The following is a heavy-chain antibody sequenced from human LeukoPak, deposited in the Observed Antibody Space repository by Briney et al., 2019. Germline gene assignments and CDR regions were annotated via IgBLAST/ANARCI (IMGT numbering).Heavy chain of an antibody. D-gene: IGHD1-20*01. CDR1: GFTFSSYE. CDR2: ISSSGSTI. V-gene: IGHV3-48*03. CDR3: ARDKLDNWNDQDGDY. J-gene: IGHJ4*02. Sequence: AGGSLRLSCAASGFTFSSYEMNWVRQAPGKGLEWVSYISSSGSTIYYADSVKGRFTISRDNAKNSLYLQMNSLRSEDTAVYYCARDKLDNWNDQDGDYWGQGTLVTVSS.